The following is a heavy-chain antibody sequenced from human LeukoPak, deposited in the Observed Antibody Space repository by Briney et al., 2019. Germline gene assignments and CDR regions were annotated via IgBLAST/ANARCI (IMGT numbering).Heavy chain of an antibody. CDR1: GGSFSGYY. Sequence: KTSETLSLTCAVYGGSFSGYYWNWIRQPPGKGLEWIGEIYHSGSTNYNPSLKSRVTISVDKSKSQFSLKLSSVTAADTAVYYCARSPRVDDFWSGYYNWFDPWGQGTLVTVSS. J-gene: IGHJ5*02. CDR2: IYHSGST. V-gene: IGHV4-34*01. D-gene: IGHD3-3*01. CDR3: ARSPRVDDFWSGYYNWFDP.